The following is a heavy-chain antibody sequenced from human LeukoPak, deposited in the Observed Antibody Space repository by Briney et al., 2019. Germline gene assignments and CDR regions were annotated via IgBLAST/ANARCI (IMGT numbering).Heavy chain of an antibody. CDR3: ARQLVPARSNWFDP. D-gene: IGHD6-13*01. V-gene: IGHV4-38-2*01. Sequence: SETLSLTCAVSGYSISSGYYWGWIRQPPGKGLEWIGSIYHSGSTYYNPSLKSRVTISVDTSKKQFSLKLSSVTAADTAVYYCARQLVPARSNWFDPWGQGTLVTVSS. J-gene: IGHJ5*02. CDR1: GYSISSGYY. CDR2: IYHSGST.